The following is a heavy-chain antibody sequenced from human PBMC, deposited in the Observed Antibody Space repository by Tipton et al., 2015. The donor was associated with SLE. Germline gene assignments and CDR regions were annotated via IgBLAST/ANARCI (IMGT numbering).Heavy chain of an antibody. J-gene: IGHJ3*02. CDR2: IYYSGST. V-gene: IGHV4-39*01. CDR3: ARLGAGDAFDI. CDR1: GGSISSSSYY. Sequence: TLSLTCTVSGGSISSSSYYWGWIRQPPGKGLEWIGSIYYSGSTYYNPSLKSRVTISVDTSKNQFSLKLSSVTAADTAVYYCARLGAGDAFDIWGQGTMATVSS. D-gene: IGHD3-16*01.